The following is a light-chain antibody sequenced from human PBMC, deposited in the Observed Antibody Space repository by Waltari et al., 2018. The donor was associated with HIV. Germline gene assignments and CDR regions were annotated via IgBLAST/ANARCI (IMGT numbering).Light chain of an antibody. CDR2: SNN. Sequence: QSVRTQPPSASGTPGQRVTISCSGSSSNIGNNPVEWYQQLPGTAPQLLIYSNNQRPSGVPDRISGSKAGTSASLAIGGLQSDDEADYYCASWEDSLHGPVFGGGTKLTVL. J-gene: IGLJ2*01. V-gene: IGLV1-44*01. CDR3: ASWEDSLHGPV. CDR1: SSNIGNNP.